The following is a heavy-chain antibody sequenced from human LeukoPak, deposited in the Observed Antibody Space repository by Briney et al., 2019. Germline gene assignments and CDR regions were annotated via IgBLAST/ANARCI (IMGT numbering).Heavy chain of an antibody. CDR2: IIPILGIA. J-gene: IGHJ6*02. CDR1: GGTFSSYA. Sequence: GASVKVSCKASGGTFSSYAISWVRQAPGQGLEWMGRIIPILGIANYAQKFQGRVTITADKSTSTAYMELSSLRSEDTAVYYCASSGSYYYCGMDVWGQGTTVTVSS. CDR3: ASSGSYYYCGMDV. V-gene: IGHV1-69*04.